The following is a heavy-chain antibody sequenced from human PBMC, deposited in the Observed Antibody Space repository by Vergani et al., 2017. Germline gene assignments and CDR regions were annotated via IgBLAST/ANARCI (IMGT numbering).Heavy chain of an antibody. V-gene: IGHV5-51*01. CDR3: TRHVPCGDGACLHFDH. Sequence: EVMLVQSGAEVKKPGESLKISCKYSDSSFISNEIVWARQMSGKGLQWMGNINPIDSKIAYRPSFQGQAIMSLDKSITTAYLQWRSLKTSDTAIYYCTRHVPCGDGACLHFDHWGQGTQVTVSS. CDR1: DSSFISNE. J-gene: IGHJ4*02. D-gene: IGHD2-21*01. CDR2: INPIDSKI.